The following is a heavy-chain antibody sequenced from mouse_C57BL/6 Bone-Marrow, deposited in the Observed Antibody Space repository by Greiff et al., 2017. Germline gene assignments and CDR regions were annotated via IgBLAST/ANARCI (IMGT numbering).Heavy chain of an antibody. CDR1: GYTFTSYW. CDR2: IYPSSGYT. Sequence: QVQLQQSGAELAKPGASVKLSCKASGYTFTSYWITWVKQRPGQGLEWIGYIYPSSGYTKYNQKFKDKATLTADTSSRPAYMQLSSLTYEDSAVYYGGRYRCYYAFAYWGQGTLVTVSA. J-gene: IGHJ3*01. V-gene: IGHV1-7*01. CDR3: GRYRCYYAFAY. D-gene: IGHD1-1*01.